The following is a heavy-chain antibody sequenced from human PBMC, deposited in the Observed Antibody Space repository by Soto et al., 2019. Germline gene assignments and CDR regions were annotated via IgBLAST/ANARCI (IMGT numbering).Heavy chain of an antibody. V-gene: IGHV2-5*02. CDR2: IYWDDDK. Sequence: QITLKESGPTLVRPTQSLTLTFTFSGFSLSTTGVGVGWIRQPPGKALEWLALIYWDDDKRYSPALKSSLTITKDTSKNEVILTKTNMDPVDTATYYWAQRVRDSVLGRERANSFDPWGQGTLVTVSS. J-gene: IGHJ5*02. D-gene: IGHD3-16*01. CDR3: AQRVRDSVLGRERANSFDP. CDR1: GFSLSTTGVG.